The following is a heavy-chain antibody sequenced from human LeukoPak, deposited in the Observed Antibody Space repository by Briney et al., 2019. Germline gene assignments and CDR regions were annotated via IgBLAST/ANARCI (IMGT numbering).Heavy chain of an antibody. J-gene: IGHJ4*02. CDR2: ICHSGST. CDR3: ARGLGGGYYYVDY. D-gene: IGHD3-10*02. CDR1: GGSISSGGYY. Sequence: SETLSLTCTVSGGSISSGGYYWSWIRQPPGKGLEWIGYICHSGSTYYNPSLKSRVTISVDRSKNQFSLKLSSVTAADTAVYYCARGLGGGYYYVDYWGQGTLVTVSS. V-gene: IGHV4-30-2*01.